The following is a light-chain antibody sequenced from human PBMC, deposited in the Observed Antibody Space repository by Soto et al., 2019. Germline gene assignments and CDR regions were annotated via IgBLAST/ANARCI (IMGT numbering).Light chain of an antibody. CDR2: AAS. J-gene: IGKJ2*01. CDR3: HNYGSSPYT. CDR1: QRVGSSY. Sequence: EMVLTQSQGTLSLYPGDRATLSCRARQRVGSSYLAWYQQKPGQAPRLLLYAASSRASGIPDRFSGSGSGTDFHLTISGLEPEDFAVYYCHNYGSSPYTFGQGTKLEIK. V-gene: IGKV3-20*01.